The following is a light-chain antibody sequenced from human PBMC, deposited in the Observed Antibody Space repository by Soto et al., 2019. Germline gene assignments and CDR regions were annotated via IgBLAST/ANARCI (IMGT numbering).Light chain of an antibody. V-gene: IGKV3-15*01. CDR2: YAS. CDR1: QSVRSH. CDR3: QQYDNWPLA. Sequence: EIVMTQSPATLSVSPGERATLSCRASQSVRSHLAWYQQKPGQAPRLLIYYASTRATGIPARFSGSESETEFTLTISSLQSEDFAVYYCQQYDNWPLAFGPGTKVDI. J-gene: IGKJ3*01.